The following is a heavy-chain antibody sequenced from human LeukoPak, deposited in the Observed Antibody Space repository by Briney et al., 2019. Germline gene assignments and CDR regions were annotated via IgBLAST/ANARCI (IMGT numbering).Heavy chain of an antibody. V-gene: IGHV3-30*04. CDR2: ISYDGSNK. CDR3: AKGGIRGVFNFDY. J-gene: IGHJ4*02. D-gene: IGHD3-10*01. Sequence: GGSLRLSCAASGFTFSSYAMHWVRQAPGKGLEWVAVISYDGSNKYYADSVKGRFTISRDNSKNTLYLQMNSLRAEDTAVYYCAKGGIRGVFNFDYWGQGTLVTVSS. CDR1: GFTFSSYA.